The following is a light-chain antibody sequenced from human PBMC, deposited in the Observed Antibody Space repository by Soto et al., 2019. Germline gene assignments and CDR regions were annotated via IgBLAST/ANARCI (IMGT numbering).Light chain of an antibody. CDR1: PSGSTN. CDR2: GAS. J-gene: IGKJ5*01. V-gene: IGKV3-20*01. Sequence: EIVLTQSPGSLSLSPGEGATLSCRASPSGSTNVAWYQQRPGQPPKLPIFGASSRATGIPARFSGSGSGTDFTLIINRLQPEDFALYFCQHYGRGSPIAFGLGTRLEIK. CDR3: QHYGRGSPIA.